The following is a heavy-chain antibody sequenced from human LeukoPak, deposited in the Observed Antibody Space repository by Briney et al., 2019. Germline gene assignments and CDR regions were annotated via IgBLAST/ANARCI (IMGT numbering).Heavy chain of an antibody. Sequence: GGSLRLSCAASGLTFSSYSMHWVRQAPGKGLEWVAVISYDGSNKYYADSVKGRFTISRDNSKNTLYLQMNSLRAEDTAVYYCAKSRGAGTYYYYGMDVWGQGTTVTVSS. D-gene: IGHD1-1*01. CDR3: AKSRGAGTYYYYGMDV. CDR2: ISYDGSNK. CDR1: GLTFSSYS. J-gene: IGHJ6*02. V-gene: IGHV3-30*18.